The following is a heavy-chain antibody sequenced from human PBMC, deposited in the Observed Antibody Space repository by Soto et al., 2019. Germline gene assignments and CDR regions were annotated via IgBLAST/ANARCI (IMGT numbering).Heavy chain of an antibody. CDR2: VSYDGRNK. CDR1: GFTFSSYA. J-gene: IGHJ4*02. Sequence: QVQLVESGGGVVQPGRSLRLSCVASGFTFSSYAMHWVRQAPGKGLEWVSLVSYDGRNKYYADSVKGRFTISRDNSKNTLYLHMNSLRAEDTAVYYCASDRDGSAYYHTYWGQGTLVTVSS. D-gene: IGHD3-22*01. V-gene: IGHV3-30*04. CDR3: ASDRDGSAYYHTY.